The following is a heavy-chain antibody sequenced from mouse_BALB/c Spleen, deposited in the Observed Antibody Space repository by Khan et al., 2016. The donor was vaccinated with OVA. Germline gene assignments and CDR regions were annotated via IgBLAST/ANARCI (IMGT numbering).Heavy chain of an antibody. J-gene: IGHJ3*01. V-gene: IGHV3-6*02. CDR2: INYGGSN. CDR1: GYSITSGYY. Sequence: VQLKQSGPGLVKPSQSLSLTCSVTGYSITSGYYWNWIRQFPGNKLEWMGYINYGGSNNYNPSLKNRISFTRDTSKNQFFLKLNSVTTEDAATYYCARGGRWFDYWGQGTLVTVSA. CDR3: ARGGRWFDY.